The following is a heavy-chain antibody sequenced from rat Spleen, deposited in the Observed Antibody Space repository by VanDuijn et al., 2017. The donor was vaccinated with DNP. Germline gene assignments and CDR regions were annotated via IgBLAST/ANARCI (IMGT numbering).Heavy chain of an antibody. Sequence: EVKLVESGGGLVQPGRSLKLSCAASGFNFNDYWMGWVRQAPGKGLEWIGEINEDSGTINYTPSLKEKFTISRDNAQNTLFLQKNKLGSEDSAIYYCVREELGVDYWGQGVMVTVSS. CDR3: VREELGVDY. V-gene: IGHV4-2*01. CDR1: GFNFNDYW. CDR2: INEDSGTI. J-gene: IGHJ2*01. D-gene: IGHD4-3*01.